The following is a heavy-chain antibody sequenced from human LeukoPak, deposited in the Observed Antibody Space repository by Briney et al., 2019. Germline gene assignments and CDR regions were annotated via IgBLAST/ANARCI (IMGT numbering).Heavy chain of an antibody. D-gene: IGHD3-10*01. J-gene: IGHJ3*02. Sequence: GASVKVSCKASGATFSSYAISWVRQAPGQGLEWMGGIIPILGIANYAQKFQGRVTITADKSTSTAYMELSSLRSEDTAVYYCARGNGSGSYYSLAFDIWGQGTMVTVSS. CDR3: ARGNGSGSYYSLAFDI. CDR1: GATFSSYA. CDR2: IIPILGIA. V-gene: IGHV1-69*10.